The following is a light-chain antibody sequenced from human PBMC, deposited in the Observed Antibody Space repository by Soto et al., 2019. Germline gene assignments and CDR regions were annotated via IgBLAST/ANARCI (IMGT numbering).Light chain of an antibody. J-gene: IGKJ1*01. Sequence: DIQMTQSPSSLSASVGDRVTITCRASQGISNYLAWYQQQPGQVPKLLIYVASTLQSGVPSRFSGSGSGTDFTLTSSSLQPEDVATYYCQKYNSAPWTFGQGTKVEIK. CDR1: QGISNY. CDR2: VAS. CDR3: QKYNSAPWT. V-gene: IGKV1-27*01.